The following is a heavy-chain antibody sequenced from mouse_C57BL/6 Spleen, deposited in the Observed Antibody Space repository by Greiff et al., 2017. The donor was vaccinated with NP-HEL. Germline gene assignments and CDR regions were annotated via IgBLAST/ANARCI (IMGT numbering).Heavy chain of an antibody. CDR3: ARSRYYGSSYVDY. D-gene: IGHD1-1*01. CDR2: INPNNGGT. CDR1: GYTFTDYY. Sequence: EVQLQQSGPELVKPGASVKISCKASGYTFTDYYMNWVKQSPGKSLEWIGDINPNNGGTSYNQKFKGKATLTVDKSSSTAYMELRSLTSEDSAVYYCARSRYYGSSYVDYWGQGTTLTVSS. V-gene: IGHV1-26*01. J-gene: IGHJ2*01.